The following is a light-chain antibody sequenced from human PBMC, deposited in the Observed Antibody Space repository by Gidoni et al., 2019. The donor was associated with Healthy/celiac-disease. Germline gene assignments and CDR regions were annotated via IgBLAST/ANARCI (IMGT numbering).Light chain of an antibody. V-gene: IGKV2-28*01. CDR2: LGS. CDR1: QSLLHRNGYNY. J-gene: IGKJ4*02. Sequence: DIVRTQSPSSMPVTPGEPASISCRSRQSLLHRNGYNYLDWYLQKPWLSPQLLIYLGSNRASGGPDRFSGSGSATDFTLNISIVEAEYVGVYYCMQVLQTPLTFGGGTKVESK. CDR3: MQVLQTPLT.